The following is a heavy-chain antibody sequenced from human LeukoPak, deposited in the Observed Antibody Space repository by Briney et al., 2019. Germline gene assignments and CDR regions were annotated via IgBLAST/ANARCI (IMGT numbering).Heavy chain of an antibody. CDR2: ISSSGSAM. CDR3: ARDVGYRYAQMFFDI. J-gene: IGHJ3*02. CDR1: GFTFSDYY. D-gene: IGHD5-18*01. Sequence: PGGSLRLSCAASGFTFSDYYMSWIRQAPGKGLEWISYISSSGSAMYYADSVKGRFTISRDSAKNSLFLRMNSLRAEDTAMYYCARDVGYRYAQMFFDIWGQGTMVTVSS. V-gene: IGHV3-11*01.